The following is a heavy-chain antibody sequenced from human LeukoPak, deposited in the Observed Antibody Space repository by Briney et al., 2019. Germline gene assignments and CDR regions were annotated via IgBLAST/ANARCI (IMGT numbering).Heavy chain of an antibody. D-gene: IGHD3-22*01. Sequence: EGSLRLSCAASGFTFSSYAMSWVRQAPGKGLEWVSAISGSGGSTYYADSVKGRFTTSRDNSKTSLYLQMNSLTVEDTAVYYCAKGSAVVDLHFDYWGQGTLVTVSS. CDR2: ISGSGGST. V-gene: IGHV3-23*01. CDR3: AKGSAVVDLHFDY. J-gene: IGHJ4*02. CDR1: GFTFSSYA.